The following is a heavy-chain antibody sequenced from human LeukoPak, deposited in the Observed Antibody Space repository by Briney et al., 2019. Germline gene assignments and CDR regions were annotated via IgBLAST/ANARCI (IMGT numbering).Heavy chain of an antibody. D-gene: IGHD6-19*01. CDR3: ARVVSSGWYFDY. CDR2: INHSGST. CDR1: GGSFSGYY. Sequence: PSETLSLTCAVYGGSFSGYYWSWIRQPPGKGLEWIGEINHSGSTNYNPSLKSRVTISVGTSKNQFSLKLSSVTAADTAVYYCARVVSSGWYFDYWGQGTLVTVSS. J-gene: IGHJ4*02. V-gene: IGHV4-34*01.